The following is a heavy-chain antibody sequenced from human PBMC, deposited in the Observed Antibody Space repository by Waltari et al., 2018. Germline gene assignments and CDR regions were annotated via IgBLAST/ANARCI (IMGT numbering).Heavy chain of an antibody. CDR2: IYHSGST. V-gene: IGHV4-38-2*02. Sequence: QVQLQESGPGLVKPSETLSLTCTVSGYSISSGYYWGWIRQPPGKGLEGIGSIYHSGSTYYNPSLKSRVTISVDTSKNQFSLKLSSVTAADTAVYYCARDLARYSSGFDYWGQGTLVTVSS. CDR3: ARDLARYSSGFDY. CDR1: GYSISSGYY. D-gene: IGHD6-19*01. J-gene: IGHJ4*02.